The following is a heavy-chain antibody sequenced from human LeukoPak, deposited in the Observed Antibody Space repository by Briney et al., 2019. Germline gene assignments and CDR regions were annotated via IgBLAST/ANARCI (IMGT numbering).Heavy chain of an antibody. D-gene: IGHD3-22*01. CDR2: IYYSGST. CDR3: ARHYYYDSSGYYWYFDL. V-gene: IGHV4-59*01. J-gene: IGHJ2*01. Sequence: SETLSLTCTVSGGSISSCYWSWIRQPPGKGLEWIGYIYYSGSTNYNPSLKSRVTISVDTSKNQFSLKLSSVTAADTAVYYCARHYYYDSSGYYWYFDLWGRGTLVTVSS. CDR1: GGSISSCY.